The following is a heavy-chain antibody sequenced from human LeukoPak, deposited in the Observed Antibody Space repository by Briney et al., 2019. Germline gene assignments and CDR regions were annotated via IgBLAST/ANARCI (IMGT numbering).Heavy chain of an antibody. CDR2: IYYSGST. CDR1: GGSISSSSYY. Sequence: SETLSLTCAVSGGSISSSSYYWGWIRQPPGKGLEWIGSIYYSGSTYYNPSLKSRVTISVDTSKNQFSLKLSPVTAADTAVYYCARLRPIAEAGYWGQGTLVTVSS. CDR3: ARLRPIAEAGY. J-gene: IGHJ4*02. D-gene: IGHD6-19*01. V-gene: IGHV4-39*01.